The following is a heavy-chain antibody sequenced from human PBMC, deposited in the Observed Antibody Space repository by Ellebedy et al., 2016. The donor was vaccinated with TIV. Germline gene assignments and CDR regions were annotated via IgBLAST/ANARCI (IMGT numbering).Heavy chain of an antibody. CDR1: GGTFSSYA. V-gene: IGHV1-69*06. J-gene: IGHJ5*02. D-gene: IGHD3-22*01. CDR2: IIPIFGTA. CDR3: ATVRPMYYYDSTSPWFDP. Sequence: SVKVSCXASGGTFSSYAISWVRQAPGQGLEWMGGIIPIFGTANYAQKFQGRVTMTEDTSTDTAYMELSSLRSEDTAVYYCATVRPMYYYDSTSPWFDPWGQGTLVTVSS.